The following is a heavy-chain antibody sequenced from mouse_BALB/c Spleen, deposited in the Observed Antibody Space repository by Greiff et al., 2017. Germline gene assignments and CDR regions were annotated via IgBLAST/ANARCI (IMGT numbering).Heavy chain of an antibody. D-gene: IGHD2-1*01. CDR1: GFTFSSYT. CDR2: ISNGGGST. J-gene: IGHJ4*01. CDR3: ARKGIGGNPYYYAMDY. V-gene: IGHV5-12-2*01. Sequence: EVNVVESGGGLVQPGGSLKLSCAASGFTFSSYTMSWVRQTPEKRLEWVAYISNGGGSTYYPDTVKGRFTISRDNAKNTLYLQMSSLKSEDTAMYYCARKGIGGNPYYYAMDYWGQGTSVTVSS.